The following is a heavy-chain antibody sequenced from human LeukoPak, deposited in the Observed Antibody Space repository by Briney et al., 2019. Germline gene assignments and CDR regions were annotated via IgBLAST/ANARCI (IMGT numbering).Heavy chain of an antibody. J-gene: IGHJ4*02. CDR2: TYYRSNWYN. Sequence: SQTLSLTCDISGDSFSSNNGAWNWIRQSPSRGLEWLGRTYYRSNWYNDYAGSLNGRITISPDTSKNQLSLHLNSVTPEDTAVYYCARDLGNTGWYTFDYWGQGILVTVSS. D-gene: IGHD6-19*01. CDR1: GDSFSSNNGA. CDR3: ARDLGNTGWYTFDY. V-gene: IGHV6-1*01.